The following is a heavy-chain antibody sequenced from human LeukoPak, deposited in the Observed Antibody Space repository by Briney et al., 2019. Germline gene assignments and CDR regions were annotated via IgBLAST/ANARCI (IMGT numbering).Heavy chain of an antibody. J-gene: IGHJ6*02. CDR1: PGSISSGGYH. Sequence: PSETLSLTCTLSPGSISSGGYHCSWIRQHPGKGLEWIGYIYYSGSTYYNPSLKSRVTISVDTSKNQFSLKLSSVTAADTAVYYCARENCSGGSCYGGSGSYYYYGMDVWGQGTTVTVSS. CDR2: IYYSGST. V-gene: IGHV4-31*03. CDR3: ARENCSGGSCYGGSGSYYYYGMDV. D-gene: IGHD2-15*01.